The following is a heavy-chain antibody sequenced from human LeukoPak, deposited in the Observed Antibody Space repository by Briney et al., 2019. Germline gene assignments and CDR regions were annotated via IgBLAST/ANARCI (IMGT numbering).Heavy chain of an antibody. CDR1: GGSFSGYY. D-gene: IGHD3/OR15-3a*01. CDR2: INHSGST. J-gene: IGHJ4*02. V-gene: IGHV4-34*01. Sequence: SETLSLTCAVYGGSFSGYYWSWIRQPPGMGLEWIGEINHSGSTNYNPSLKSRVTISVDTSKNQFSLKLSSVTAADTAVYYCARHFRTGYYNKWSSGGYYFDYWGQGTLVTVSS. CDR3: ARHFRTGYYNKWSSGGYYFDY.